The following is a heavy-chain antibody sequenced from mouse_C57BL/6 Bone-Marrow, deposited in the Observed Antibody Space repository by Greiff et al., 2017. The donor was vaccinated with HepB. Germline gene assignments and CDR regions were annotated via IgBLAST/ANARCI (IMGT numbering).Heavy chain of an antibody. CDR3: AIITTVASGDFDY. J-gene: IGHJ2*01. D-gene: IGHD1-1*01. CDR1: GYTFTSYW. Sequence: QVQLKQPGAELVKPGASVKVSCKASGYTFTSYWMHWVKQRPGQGLEWIGRIHPSDSDTNYNQKFKGKATLTVDKSSSTAYMQLSSLTSEDSAVYYWAIITTVASGDFDYWGQGTTLTVSS. V-gene: IGHV1-74*01. CDR2: IHPSDSDT.